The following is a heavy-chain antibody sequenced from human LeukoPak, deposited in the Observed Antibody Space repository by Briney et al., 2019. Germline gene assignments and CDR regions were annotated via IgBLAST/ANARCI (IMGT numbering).Heavy chain of an antibody. D-gene: IGHD4-23*01. V-gene: IGHV3-23*01. CDR1: GFTFSSYA. Sequence: GGSLRLSCAASGFTFSSYAMSWVRQAPGKGLEWVSSISGSGGNTYYADSVKGRFTISRDNSKNTLYMQMNSLRAEATAVYYCAKLVTHFDYWGQGTLVTVSS. CDR2: ISGSGGNT. J-gene: IGHJ4*02. CDR3: AKLVTHFDY.